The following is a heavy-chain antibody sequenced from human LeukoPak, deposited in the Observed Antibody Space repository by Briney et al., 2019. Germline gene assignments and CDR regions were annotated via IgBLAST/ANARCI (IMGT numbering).Heavy chain of an antibody. D-gene: IGHD1-26*01. CDR2: ISGSGGTV. CDR1: GFTFSSYS. Sequence: GGSLRLSCAASGFTFSSYSMNWVRQAPGKGLECISFISGSGGTVRYADSVKGRFTISRDNAENSLYLQMNSLRVEDTAVYYCAREAWANVDYWGQGTLVTVPS. J-gene: IGHJ4*02. V-gene: IGHV3-48*04. CDR3: AREAWANVDY.